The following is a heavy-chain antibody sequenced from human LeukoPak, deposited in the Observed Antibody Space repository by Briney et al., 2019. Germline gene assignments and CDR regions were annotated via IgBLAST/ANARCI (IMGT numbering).Heavy chain of an antibody. V-gene: IGHV3-23*01. J-gene: IGHJ4*02. CDR2: ISDSGGST. D-gene: IGHD6-19*01. CDR1: GFTFSSYA. Sequence: GGSLRLSCAASGFTFSSYAMYWVRQAPGMGLEWVSIISDSGGSTQYADSVKGRFTISRGNSKNTLYLQMNSLRTEDTAVYHCAKDIAGSSGWNHFDYWGQGTLVTVSS. CDR3: AKDIAGSSGWNHFDY.